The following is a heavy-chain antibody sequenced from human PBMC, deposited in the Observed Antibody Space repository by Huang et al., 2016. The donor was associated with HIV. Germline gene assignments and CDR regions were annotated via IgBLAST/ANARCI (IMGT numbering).Heavy chain of an antibody. CDR2: SYPGDSDT. D-gene: IGHD2-15*01. CDR1: GYKFTSYW. J-gene: IGHJ4*02. Sequence: EVQLVQSGAEVKKPGESLKISCKGSGYKFTSYWIAWVRQRHGKGLERWGISYPGDSDTRYSPSFQGQVTISADKSINTAYLQWSSLKTSDTAMYFCARQRASGSTYVDSWGQGTLLTVYS. V-gene: IGHV5-51*01. CDR3: ARQRASGSTYVDS.